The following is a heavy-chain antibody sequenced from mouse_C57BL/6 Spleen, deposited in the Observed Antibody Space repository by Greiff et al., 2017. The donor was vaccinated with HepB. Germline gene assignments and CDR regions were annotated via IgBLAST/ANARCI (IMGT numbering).Heavy chain of an antibody. Sequence: QVQLKESGPGLVAPSQSLSITCTASGFSLTSYAISWVRQLPGKGLEWLGVIWTGGGTNYNSALKSRLSISKDNSKSQVFLKMNSLQTDDTARYYCARNRDSSGSGYFDYWGQGTTLTVSS. J-gene: IGHJ2*01. CDR2: IWTGGGT. D-gene: IGHD3-2*02. V-gene: IGHV2-9-1*01. CDR1: GFSLTSYA. CDR3: ARNRDSSGSGYFDY.